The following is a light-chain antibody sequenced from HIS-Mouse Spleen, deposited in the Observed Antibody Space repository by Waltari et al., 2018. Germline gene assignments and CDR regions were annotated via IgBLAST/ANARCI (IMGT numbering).Light chain of an antibody. V-gene: IGLV2-14*03. CDR2: DVS. CDR3: SSYTSSSFNVV. Sequence: QSALTQPASVSGSPGPSIPISCTGTSRDVGGYNSVSWYQQPPGKAPKLMIYDVSNRPSGVSNRFSGSKSGNTASLTISGLQAEDEADYYCSSYTSSSFNVVFGGGTKLTVL. CDR1: SRDVGGYNS. J-gene: IGLJ2*01.